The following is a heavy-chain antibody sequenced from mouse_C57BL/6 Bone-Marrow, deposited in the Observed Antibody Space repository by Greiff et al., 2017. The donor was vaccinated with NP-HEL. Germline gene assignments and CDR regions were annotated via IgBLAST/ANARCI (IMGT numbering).Heavy chain of an antibody. V-gene: IGHV1-19*01. CDR3: ARVTTVVESDWYFDV. CDR1: GYTFTDYY. Sequence: EVQLQQSGPVLVKPGASVKMSCKASGYTFTDYYMNWVKQSPGKSLEWIGVINPYNGGTSYNQKFKGKATLTVDKSSSTAYMELNSLTSEDSAVYYCARVTTVVESDWYFDVWGTGTTVTVSS. J-gene: IGHJ1*03. CDR2: INPYNGGT. D-gene: IGHD1-1*01.